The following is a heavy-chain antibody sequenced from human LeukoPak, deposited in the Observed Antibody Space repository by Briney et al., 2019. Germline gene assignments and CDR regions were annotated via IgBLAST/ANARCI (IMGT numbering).Heavy chain of an antibody. Sequence: GGSLRLSCAASGFIFSNYAMHWVRQAPGKGLEWVAVIWYDGSNKYYADSVKGRFTISRDNSKNTLYLQMNSLRAEDTALYYCASGSTRSPHAIDYWGQGTLVTVSS. CDR1: GFIFSNYA. J-gene: IGHJ4*02. CDR3: ASGSTRSPHAIDY. D-gene: IGHD2-2*01. CDR2: IWYDGSNK. V-gene: IGHV3-33*01.